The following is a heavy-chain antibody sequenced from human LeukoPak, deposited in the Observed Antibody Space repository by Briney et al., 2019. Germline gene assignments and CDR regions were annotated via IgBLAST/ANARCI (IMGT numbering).Heavy chain of an antibody. J-gene: IGHJ4*02. CDR2: ISGSSGHT. CDR1: GLTFSSYA. Sequence: GGSLRLSCAASGLTFSSYAMGWVRQAPGKGLEWVPAISGSSGHTYYADSVKGRFTISRDNSKNTLYLQMNSLRAEDTAVYYCAKVGFSEMEWLLYSDHWGQGTLVTVSS. V-gene: IGHV3-23*01. CDR3: AKVGFSEMEWLLYSDH. D-gene: IGHD3-3*01.